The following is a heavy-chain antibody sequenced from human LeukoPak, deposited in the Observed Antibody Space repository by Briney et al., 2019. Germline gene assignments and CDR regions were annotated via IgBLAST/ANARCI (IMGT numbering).Heavy chain of an antibody. V-gene: IGHV4-59*01. CDR2: IYYSGST. D-gene: IGHD3-3*01. CDR3: ARDREWLLWGFDY. Sequence: PSETLSLTCTVSGGSISSYYWSWIRQPPGKGLEWIGYIYYSGSTNYNPSLKSRVTISVDTSKNQFSLKLSSVTAADTAVYYCARDREWLLWGFDYWGQGTLVTVSS. CDR1: GGSISSYY. J-gene: IGHJ4*02.